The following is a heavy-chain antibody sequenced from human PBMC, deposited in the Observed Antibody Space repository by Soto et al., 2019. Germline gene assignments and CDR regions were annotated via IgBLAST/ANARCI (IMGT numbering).Heavy chain of an antibody. CDR3: ARAARLDY. Sequence: SETLSLTCTVSGGAIVSGDYYLICIRQPPGKGLEWIGYIYYSGSTYYNPSLKSRVTISVDTSKNQFSLKLSSVTAADTAVYYCARAARLDYWGQGTLVTVSS. V-gene: IGHV4-30-4*01. J-gene: IGHJ4*02. CDR2: IYYSGST. D-gene: IGHD6-6*01. CDR1: GGAIVSGDYY.